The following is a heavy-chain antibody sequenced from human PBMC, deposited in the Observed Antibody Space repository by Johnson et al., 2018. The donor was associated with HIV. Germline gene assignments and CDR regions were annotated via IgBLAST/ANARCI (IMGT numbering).Heavy chain of an antibody. Sequence: QVQLMESGGGVVQPGRSLRLSCAASRFTFSRYGMHWVRQAPGKGLEWVAVMYSGGSPYYAESVKGRFTISRDNSKNTLFLQMNSLRAEDTAVYYCARTALERAFDIWGQGTVVTVSS. CDR1: RFTFSRYG. J-gene: IGHJ3*02. V-gene: IGHV3-NL1*01. CDR3: ARTALERAFDI. CDR2: MYSGGSP. D-gene: IGHD5-24*01.